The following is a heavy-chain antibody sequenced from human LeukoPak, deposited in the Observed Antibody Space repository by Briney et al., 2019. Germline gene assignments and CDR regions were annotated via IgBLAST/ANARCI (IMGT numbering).Heavy chain of an antibody. CDR1: GFTFSSYA. CDR3: ARDGSGSYPYYFDY. Sequence: GGSLRLSCAASGFTFSSYAMHWVRQAPGKGLGWVAVISYDGSNKYYADSVKGRFTISRDNPKNTLYLQMNCLRAEDTAVYYCARDGSGSYPYYFDYWGQGTLVTVSS. J-gene: IGHJ4*02. CDR2: ISYDGSNK. D-gene: IGHD3-10*01. V-gene: IGHV3-30-3*01.